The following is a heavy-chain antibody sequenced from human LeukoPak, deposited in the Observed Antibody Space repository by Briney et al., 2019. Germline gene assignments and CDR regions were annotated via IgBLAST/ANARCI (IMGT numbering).Heavy chain of an antibody. D-gene: IGHD6-13*01. Sequence: SETLSLTCTVSGGSISSGGYYWSWIRQHPGKGLEWIGYIYYSGSTYYNPSLKSRVTISVDTSKNQFSLKLSSVTAADTAVYYCAKAPPYISAAYNFDYWGQGTLVTVSS. CDR1: GGSISSGGYY. V-gene: IGHV4-31*03. CDR2: IYYSGST. CDR3: AKAPPYISAAYNFDY. J-gene: IGHJ4*02.